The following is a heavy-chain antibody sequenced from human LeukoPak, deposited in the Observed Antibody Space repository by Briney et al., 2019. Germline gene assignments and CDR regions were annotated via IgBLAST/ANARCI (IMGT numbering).Heavy chain of an antibody. J-gene: IGHJ4*02. CDR2: ISWNSGSK. CDR3: AKGGGYSSSEGPFNY. V-gene: IGHV3-9*01. D-gene: IGHD6-13*01. Sequence: PGRSLRLSCAASGFTFDGFAMHWVRQAPGKGLEWVSGISWNSGSKDYADSVKGRFTISRDNADNSLYLQMNSLRPEDTALYFCAKGGGYSSSEGPFNYWGQGTLVTVSS. CDR1: GFTFDGFA.